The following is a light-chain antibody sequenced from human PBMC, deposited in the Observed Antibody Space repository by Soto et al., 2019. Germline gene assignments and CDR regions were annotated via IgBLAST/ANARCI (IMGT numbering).Light chain of an antibody. J-gene: IGKJ1*01. V-gene: IGKV1-6*01. CDR3: LQDYNYPWT. Sequence: AIQMTQSPSSLSASVGDRVTITCRASQGIRNDLGWYQQKPGKAPKLLMYAASTLQSGVPSRFSGSGSGTGFTLIISSLQPKDCATYYCLQDYNYPWTFGQGTKVEIK. CDR1: QGIRND. CDR2: AAS.